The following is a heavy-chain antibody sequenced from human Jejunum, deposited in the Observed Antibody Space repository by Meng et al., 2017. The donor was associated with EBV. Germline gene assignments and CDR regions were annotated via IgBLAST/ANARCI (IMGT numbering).Heavy chain of an antibody. Sequence: QGQLVPSGVELKKPGASGKVSCKASGYTFTSSGINWVRQAPGQGLEWMGWINTNTGYPTYAQDFTGRFAFSLDTSVSTAYLQITSLSTEDNAVYYCARVRPGGGWFDPWGQGTLVTVSS. V-gene: IGHV7-4-1*02. D-gene: IGHD2-8*02. J-gene: IGHJ5*02. CDR1: GYTFTSSG. CDR2: INTNTGYP. CDR3: ARVRPGGGWFDP.